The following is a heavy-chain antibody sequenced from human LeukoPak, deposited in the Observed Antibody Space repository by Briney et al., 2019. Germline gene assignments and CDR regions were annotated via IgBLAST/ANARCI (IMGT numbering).Heavy chain of an antibody. D-gene: IGHD2-2*01. CDR3: ASSPAAMSPLDY. CDR1: VYTFTGYY. CDR2: INPNSGGT. Sequence: ASVEVSCKASVYTFTGYYMHWVRQAPGQGLEWMGWINPNSGGTNYAQKFQGRVTMTRDTSISTAYMELSRLRSDDTAVYYCASSPAAMSPLDYWGQGTLVTVSS. J-gene: IGHJ4*02. V-gene: IGHV1-2*02.